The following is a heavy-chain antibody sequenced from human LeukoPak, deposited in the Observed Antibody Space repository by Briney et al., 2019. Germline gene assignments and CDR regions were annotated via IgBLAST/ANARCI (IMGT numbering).Heavy chain of an antibody. Sequence: GGPLRLSCSASGFTFSTNLHWVRQAPGKGLEFVSAITSNGGSTYYADSVKGRFTISRDNSKNTLYLQMSSLRAEDTAVYYCVTVGMTSIWSYLRFDPRGQGTLVSVSS. CDR2: ITSNGGST. J-gene: IGHJ5*02. CDR1: GFTFSTN. CDR3: VTVGMTSIWSYLRFDP. V-gene: IGHV3-64D*08. D-gene: IGHD1-26*01.